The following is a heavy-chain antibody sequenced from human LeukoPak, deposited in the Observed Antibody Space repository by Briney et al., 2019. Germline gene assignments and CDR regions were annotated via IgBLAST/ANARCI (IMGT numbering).Heavy chain of an antibody. CDR3: TGKMAVDDY. D-gene: IGHD5-24*01. J-gene: IGHJ4*02. V-gene: IGHV3-73*01. CDR1: GFTFSGSA. CDR2: IRSKANSYAT. Sequence: LSGGSLRLSCAASGFTFSGSAMHWARQASGKGLEWVGRIRSKANSYATAYAASVKGRFTISRDDSKNTAYLQMNSLKTEDTAVYYCTGKMAVDDYWGQGTLVTVSS.